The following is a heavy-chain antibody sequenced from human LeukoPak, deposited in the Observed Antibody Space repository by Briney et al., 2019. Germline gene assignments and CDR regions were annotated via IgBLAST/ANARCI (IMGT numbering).Heavy chain of an antibody. D-gene: IGHD4-23*01. CDR2: IWDDGGNK. J-gene: IGHJ4*02. CDR3: AKDQYGGNPQYYFDY. CDR1: GFTFTNYA. Sequence: PGGSLRLSCAASGFTFTNYAMHWVRQAPGKGLEWVAVIWDDGGNKFYADSVKGRFTISRDNSKNTLYLQMNSLRAEDTAVYYCAKDQYGGNPQYYFDYWGQGTLVTVSS. V-gene: IGHV3-33*06.